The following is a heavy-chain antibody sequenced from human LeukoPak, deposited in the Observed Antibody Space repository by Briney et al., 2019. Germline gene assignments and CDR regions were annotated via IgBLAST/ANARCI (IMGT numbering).Heavy chain of an antibody. D-gene: IGHD4-17*01. Sequence: GGSLRLSCAASGFTFSTYGMHWVRQAPGKGLEWVAFIRYDGSNKYYADSVKGRFTISRDNSKNTLYLQMNSLRAEDTALYYCARRFERDYGDSYYYDYWGQGTLVTVSS. J-gene: IGHJ4*02. CDR2: IRYDGSNK. V-gene: IGHV3-30*02. CDR1: GFTFSTYG. CDR3: ARRFERDYGDSYYYDY.